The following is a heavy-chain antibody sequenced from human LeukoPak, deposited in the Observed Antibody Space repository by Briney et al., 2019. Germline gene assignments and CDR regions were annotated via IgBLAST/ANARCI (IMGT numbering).Heavy chain of an antibody. CDR3: ARDGDTVLTRGYYYYMDV. J-gene: IGHJ6*03. V-gene: IGHV3-7*03. Sequence: GGSLRLSCAASGFTFSSYWMSWVRQAPGKGLEWVATIRQDGSQKYYVDSVKGRFTISRDNAKNSLYLQMNSLRAEDTAVYYCARDGDTVLTRGYYYYMDVWGKGTTVTVSS. D-gene: IGHD4-23*01. CDR1: GFTFSSYW. CDR2: IRQDGSQK.